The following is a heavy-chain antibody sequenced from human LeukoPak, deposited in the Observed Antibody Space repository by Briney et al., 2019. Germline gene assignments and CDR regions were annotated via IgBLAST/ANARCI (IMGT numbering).Heavy chain of an antibody. V-gene: IGHV4-4*02. CDR3: ARDFTMVRGVPSGGAFDI. CDR1: GGSISSSNW. CDR2: IYHSGST. J-gene: IGHJ3*02. Sequence: SGTLSLTCAVSGGSISSSNWWSWVRQPPGKGLEWIGEIYHSGSTNYNPSLKSRVTISVDTSKNQFSLKLSSVTAADTAVYYCARDFTMVRGVPSGGAFDIWGQGTMVTVSS. D-gene: IGHD3-10*01.